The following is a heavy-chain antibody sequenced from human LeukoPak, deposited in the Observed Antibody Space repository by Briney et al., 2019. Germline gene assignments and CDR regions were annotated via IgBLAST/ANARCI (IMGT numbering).Heavy chain of an antibody. CDR1: GYSITSTSF. CDR3: AREDGSSGYDDF. Sequence: PSETLSLTCSVSGYSITSTSFWAWIRPTPGKGLEWIGSINHLGSAYYNPSLESRVTISVDTSKNHFSLNLKSVTAADTAVYYCAREDGSSGYDDFWGQGTLVTVSS. V-gene: IGHV4-38-2*02. D-gene: IGHD5-12*01. J-gene: IGHJ4*02. CDR2: INHLGSA.